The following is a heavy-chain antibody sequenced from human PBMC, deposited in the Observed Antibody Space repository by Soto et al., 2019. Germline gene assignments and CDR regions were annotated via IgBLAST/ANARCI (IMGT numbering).Heavy chain of an antibody. J-gene: IGHJ4*02. CDR1: GGSFSGYY. CDR2: INHSGST. D-gene: IGHD3-10*01. V-gene: IGHV4-34*01. Sequence: QVQLQQWGAGLLKPSETLSLTCAVYGGSFSGYYWSWIRQPPGKGLEWIGEINHSGSTNYNPSLKSRVTISVDTSKNQFSLKLSSVTAADTGVYYCARGHMVRGVESYYFDYWGQGTLVTVSS. CDR3: ARGHMVRGVESYYFDY.